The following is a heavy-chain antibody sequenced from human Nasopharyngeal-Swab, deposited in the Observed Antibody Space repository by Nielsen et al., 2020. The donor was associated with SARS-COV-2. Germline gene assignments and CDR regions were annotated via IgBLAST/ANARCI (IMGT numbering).Heavy chain of an antibody. CDR2: ISSSVSTI. CDR1: GSTFSDYY. CDR3: ARVGGGSGWYSNWFDT. V-gene: IGHV3-11*04. J-gene: IGHJ5*02. Sequence: GGSLRPSCAALGSTFSDYYMSWTRQAPGKGLEWVSYISSSVSTIYYANSVKGRFTISRDNAKNSLYLQMNSLRAEDTAVYYCARVGGGSGWYSNWFDTWGQGTLVTVSS. D-gene: IGHD6-19*01.